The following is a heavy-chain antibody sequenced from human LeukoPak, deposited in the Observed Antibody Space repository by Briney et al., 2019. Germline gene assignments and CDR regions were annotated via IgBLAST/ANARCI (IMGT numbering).Heavy chain of an antibody. D-gene: IGHD3-10*01. J-gene: IGHJ2*01. CDR2: INHSGST. CDR3: ARRVWFGESSHWSFDL. Sequence: PSETLSLTCAVYGGPFSGYYWSWIRQPPGKGLEWIGEINHSGSTGYNPSLKSRVTISINTSKNQFSLKLSSVTAADTAVFYCARRVWFGESSHWSFDLWGRGTLVTVSS. V-gene: IGHV4-34*01. CDR1: GGPFSGYY.